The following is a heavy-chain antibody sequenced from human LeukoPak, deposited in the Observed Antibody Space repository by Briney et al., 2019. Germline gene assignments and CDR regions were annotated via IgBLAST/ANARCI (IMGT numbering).Heavy chain of an antibody. D-gene: IGHD3-22*01. Sequence: GGSLRPSCAASGFTFSSYWMSWVRQAPGKGLEWVANINQDGSEKFYVDSLKDRFTISRDNAKNSLYLQMNSLRAEDTAVYYCARWNHYDSSGYYWGFDYWGQGTLVTVSS. V-gene: IGHV3-7*01. J-gene: IGHJ4*02. CDR1: GFTFSSYW. CDR3: ARWNHYDSSGYYWGFDY. CDR2: INQDGSEK.